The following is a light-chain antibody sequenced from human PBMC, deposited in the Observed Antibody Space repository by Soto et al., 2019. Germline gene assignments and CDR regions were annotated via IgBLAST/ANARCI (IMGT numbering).Light chain of an antibody. Sequence: DIVLTQSPGTLSLSPGERATLSCRASETVNSNYLAWYQHKRGQAPRLLIYGASNRATGIPDRFSGSGSGTDFTLTISRLEPEDLAVYYCQQYGSSGTFGQGTKVDIK. CDR3: QQYGSSGT. J-gene: IGKJ1*01. V-gene: IGKV3-20*01. CDR1: ETVNSNY. CDR2: GAS.